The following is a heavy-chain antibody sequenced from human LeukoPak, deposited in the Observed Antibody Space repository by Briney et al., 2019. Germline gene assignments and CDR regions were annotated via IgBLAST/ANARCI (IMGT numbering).Heavy chain of an antibody. D-gene: IGHD1-26*01. V-gene: IGHV4-34*01. CDR2: INHSGST. J-gene: IGHJ5*02. CDR3: AREYPKGGSYRFDP. Sequence: PGGSLRLSCAASGFTFSDYYMSWIRQPPGKGLEWIGEINHSGSTNYNPSLKSRVTISVDTSKNQFSPKLSSVTAADTAVYYCAREYPKGGSYRFDPWGQGTLVTVSS. CDR1: GFTFSDYY.